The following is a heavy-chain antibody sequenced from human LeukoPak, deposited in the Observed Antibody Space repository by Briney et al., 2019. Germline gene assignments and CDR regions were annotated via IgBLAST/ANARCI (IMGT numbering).Heavy chain of an antibody. J-gene: IGHJ4*02. Sequence: PGGSLRLSCAASGFTFSDYYMSWIRQAPGKGLEWVSYISSSGSTIYYADSVKGRFTISRDNAKNSLYLQMNSLRAEDTAVYYCARAQMTYDSSGYYGDYWGQGTLVTVSS. CDR3: ARAQMTYDSSGYYGDY. D-gene: IGHD3-22*01. CDR2: ISSSGSTI. CDR1: GFTFSDYY. V-gene: IGHV3-11*04.